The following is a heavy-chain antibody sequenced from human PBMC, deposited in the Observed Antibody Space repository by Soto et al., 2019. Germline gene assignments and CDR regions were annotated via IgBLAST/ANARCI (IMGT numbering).Heavy chain of an antibody. J-gene: IGHJ6*02. CDR3: ARDIRSDGLDV. CDR1: GGSVSSGRYY. Sequence: QVQLQESGPGLVKPSETLSLTCTVSGGSVSSGRYYWGWLRQPPGQVLEWIGYIYYSGSTNYNPSLKSRVTITVDKSKNQFSLNLSSVTAADTAVYYCARDIRSDGLDVWGQGTPVTVSS. CDR2: IYYSGST. V-gene: IGHV4-61*01. D-gene: IGHD1-26*01.